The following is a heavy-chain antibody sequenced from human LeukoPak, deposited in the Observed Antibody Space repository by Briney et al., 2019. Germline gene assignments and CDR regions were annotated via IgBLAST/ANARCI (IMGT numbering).Heavy chain of an antibody. CDR2: IFYSGIT. V-gene: IGHV4-39*07. CDR1: GDSISSTSFY. J-gene: IGHJ3*02. Sequence: SETLSLTCTLSGDSISSTSFYWAWIRQPPGKGLECIGTIFYSGITYYSSSLRSRVTISVDSSKNQFSLKLSSVTVADTAVYFCARSGPAAGRPDAFDIWGQGTMVTVSS. CDR3: ARSGPAAGRPDAFDI. D-gene: IGHD2-2*01.